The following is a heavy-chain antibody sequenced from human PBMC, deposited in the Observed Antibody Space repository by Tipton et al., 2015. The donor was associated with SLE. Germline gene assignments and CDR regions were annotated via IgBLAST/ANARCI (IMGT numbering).Heavy chain of an antibody. V-gene: IGHV4-4*02. CDR2: VFHSGST. CDR1: GGSISSSNW. J-gene: IGHJ4*02. Sequence: TLSLTCAVSGGSISSSNWWIWVRRPPGKGLEWIGEVFHSGSTVYNPSLKSRVTISVDTSKNQFSLKLSSVTAADTAVYYCARFCSYYGSGRRYFDYWGQGTLVTVSS. CDR3: ARFCSYYGSGRRYFDY. D-gene: IGHD3-10*01.